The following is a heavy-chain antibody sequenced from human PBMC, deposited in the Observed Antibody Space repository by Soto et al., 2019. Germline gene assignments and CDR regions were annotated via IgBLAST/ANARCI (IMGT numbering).Heavy chain of an antibody. CDR3: AHNLMAGTSWRDP. CDR2: IYWDDDK. J-gene: IGHJ5*02. Sequence: QITLKDSGPTLVKPTQTLTLTCTFSGFSLSTSGVGVVWIRQPPGKALEWLGIIYWDDDKRYRPSLKSRLTITKDSYKTQVVLTMTNMDPVDTGTYYCAHNLMAGTSWRDPWGQGTLVTVSS. V-gene: IGHV2-5*02. D-gene: IGHD6-19*01. CDR1: GFSLSTSGVG.